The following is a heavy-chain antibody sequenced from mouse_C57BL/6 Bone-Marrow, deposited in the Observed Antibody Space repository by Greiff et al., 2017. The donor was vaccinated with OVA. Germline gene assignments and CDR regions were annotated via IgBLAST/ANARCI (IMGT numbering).Heavy chain of an antibody. CDR1: GYTFTDYY. V-gene: IGHV1-19*01. J-gene: IGHJ2*01. CDR2: INPYNGGT. D-gene: IGHD4-1*01. Sequence: VQLQQSGPVLVKPGASVKMSCKASGYTFTDYYMNWVKQSHGKSLEWIGVINPYNGGTSYNQKFKGKATLTVDKSSSTAYMELNSLTSEDSAVYYCARGYFYLGLEDYWGQGTTLTVSS. CDR3: ARGYFYLGLEDY.